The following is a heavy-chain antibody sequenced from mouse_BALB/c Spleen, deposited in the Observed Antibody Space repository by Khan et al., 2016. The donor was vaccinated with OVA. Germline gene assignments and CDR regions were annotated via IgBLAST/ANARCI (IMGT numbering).Heavy chain of an antibody. D-gene: IGHD2-4*01. CDR1: GFSLTSYG. J-gene: IGHJ3*01. CDR2: IWSGGST. Sequence: VQLVESGPGLVQPSQSLSITCTVSGFSLTSYGVHWVRQSPGKGLEWLGVIWSGGSTDYNAAFISSLNISKDNSKSQAFFKMNSLQANDTAIYYCARNYDYDEGLAYWGQGTLVTVSA. CDR3: ARNYDYDEGLAY. V-gene: IGHV2-2*02.